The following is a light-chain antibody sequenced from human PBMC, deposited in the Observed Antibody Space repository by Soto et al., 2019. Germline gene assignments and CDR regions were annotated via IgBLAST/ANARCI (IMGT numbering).Light chain of an antibody. Sequence: DIQLTQSPSFLSASVGDRVTITCRASQGISRYLAWYQQKAGKAPNLLINAASTLQSGVPSRFSGSGSGTEFTLTISSLQPEDFATYYCQQLSSYPITFGQGTRLEIK. CDR2: AAS. CDR3: QQLSSYPIT. J-gene: IGKJ5*01. CDR1: QGISRY. V-gene: IGKV1-9*01.